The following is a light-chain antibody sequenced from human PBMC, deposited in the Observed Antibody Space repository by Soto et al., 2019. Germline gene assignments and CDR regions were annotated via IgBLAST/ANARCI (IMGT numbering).Light chain of an antibody. CDR2: WAS. CDR3: QQFNNYPPT. V-gene: IGKV4-1*01. J-gene: IGKJ5*01. Sequence: DIVMTQSPDSLAVSLGERATINGKSSQSVLYSSNNKNYLAWYQQKPGQPPKLLIYWASTREYGVPDRFSGSGSGTDFTLTISSLQAEDVAVYYCQQFNNYPPTFGQGTRLEIK. CDR1: QSVLYSSNNKNY.